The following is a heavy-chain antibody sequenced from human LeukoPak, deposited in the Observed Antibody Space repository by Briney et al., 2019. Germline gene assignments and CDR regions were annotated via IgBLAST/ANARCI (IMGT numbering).Heavy chain of an antibody. CDR2: IYYSGST. V-gene: IGHV4-59*08. J-gene: IGHJ4*02. CDR1: GGSISSYY. D-gene: IGHD2-15*01. Sequence: SETLSLTCTVSGGSISSYYWSWIRQPPGKGLEWIGYIYYSGSTNYNPSLKSRVTISVDTSKNQFSLKLSSVTAADTAVYYCARHSPVYCSGGSCSTFDYWGQGTLVTASS. CDR3: ARHSPVYCSGGSCSTFDY.